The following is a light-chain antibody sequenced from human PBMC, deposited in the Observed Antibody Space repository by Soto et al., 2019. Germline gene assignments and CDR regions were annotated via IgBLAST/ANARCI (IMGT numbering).Light chain of an antibody. CDR3: SSYTSSSTLNV. CDR2: EVS. V-gene: IGLV2-14*01. CDR1: SSDVGGYNY. Sequence: QSALTQPASVSGSPGQSITISCPGTSSDVGGYNYVSWYQQHPGKAPKLMIYEVSNRPSGVSNRFSGSKSGNTASLTISGFQAEDEADYYCSSYTSSSTLNVFGTGTKVTVL. J-gene: IGLJ1*01.